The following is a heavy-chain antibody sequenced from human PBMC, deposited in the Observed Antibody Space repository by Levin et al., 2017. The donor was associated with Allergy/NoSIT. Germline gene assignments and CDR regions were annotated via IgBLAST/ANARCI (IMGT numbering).Heavy chain of an antibody. J-gene: IGHJ5*02. CDR3: ARVSSGWYVKGWFDP. CDR2: INWNGGST. Sequence: GGSLRLSCAASGFTFDDYGMSWVRQAPGKGLEWVSGINWNGGSTGYADSVKGRFTISRDNAKNSLYLQMNSLRAEDTALYHCARVSSGWYVKGWFDPWGQGTLVTVSS. CDR1: GFTFDDYG. V-gene: IGHV3-20*01. D-gene: IGHD6-19*01.